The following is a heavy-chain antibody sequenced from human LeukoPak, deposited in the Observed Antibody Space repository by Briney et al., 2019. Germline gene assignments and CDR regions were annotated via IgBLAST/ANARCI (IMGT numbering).Heavy chain of an antibody. Sequence: SETLSLTCSVSGDSISTSSYYWSWIRQPPGKGPEWIGTIYYSGSTYYNPSLTSRVTISVDTSKNQFSLKLSSVTAADTAVYYCARHKDYYYSYMDVWGKGTTVTISS. CDR1: GDSISTSSYY. V-gene: IGHV4-39*01. CDR3: ARHKDYYYSYMDV. J-gene: IGHJ6*03. CDR2: IYYSGST.